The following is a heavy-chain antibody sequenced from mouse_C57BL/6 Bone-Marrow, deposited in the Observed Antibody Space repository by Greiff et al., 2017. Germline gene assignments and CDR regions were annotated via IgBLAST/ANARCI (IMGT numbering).Heavy chain of an antibody. CDR1: GFTFNTYA. D-gene: IGHD2-3*01. J-gene: IGHJ3*01. Sequence: EVKLVESGGGLVQPKGSLKLSCAASGFTFNTYAMHWVRQAPGKGLEWVARIRSKSSNYATYYADAVKDRFTISRDDSQSMLYLQMNNLKTEDTAMYYGEREDDGYYEAWFAYWGQGTLVTVSA. V-gene: IGHV10-3*01. CDR2: IRSKSSNYAT. CDR3: EREDDGYYEAWFAY.